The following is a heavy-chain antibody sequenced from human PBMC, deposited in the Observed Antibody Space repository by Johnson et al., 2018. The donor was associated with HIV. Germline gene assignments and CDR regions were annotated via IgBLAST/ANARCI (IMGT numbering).Heavy chain of an antibody. CDR2: ISYDGNNK. D-gene: IGHD6-19*01. CDR3: WRGGQWGATDAFDV. CDR1: GFTFSSYG. J-gene: IGHJ3*01. V-gene: IGHV3-30*03. Sequence: QVQLVESGGGVVQPGRSLRLSCAASGFTFSSYGMHWVRQAPGTGLEWVALISYDGNNKYYVDSVKGRFTISIDNSKNTLYLQRNSLRPEDTAVYYCWRGGQWGATDAFDVWGQGTMVTVSS.